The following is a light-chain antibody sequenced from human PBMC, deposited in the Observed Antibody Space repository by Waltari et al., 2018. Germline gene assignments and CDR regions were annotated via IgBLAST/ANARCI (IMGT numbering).Light chain of an antibody. CDR3: QQRSRWALT. V-gene: IGKV3-11*01. J-gene: IGKJ4*01. CDR2: DAA. Sequence: EIVLTQSPVTLSVSPGERVTLSCRASQCIDFQLAWYQQRPGKAPRLVIADAAYRATGLPARFSGSGCGTDFTLTIRCLEPEDIATYYCQQRSRWALTFGGGTKVEF. CDR1: QCIDFQ.